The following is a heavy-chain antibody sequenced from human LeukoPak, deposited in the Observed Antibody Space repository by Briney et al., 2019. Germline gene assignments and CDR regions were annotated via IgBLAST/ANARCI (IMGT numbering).Heavy chain of an antibody. CDR3: ARFGMGAQLPFDT. V-gene: IGHV1-8*01. CDR1: GYSFTRYG. Sequence: GASVNVSCKASGYSFTRYGFNWVRQATGQGPEWVGWMNPNSGNTGYAQKFQGRVTMTRNTSISTAYMEVSSLRYEDTAVYYCARFGMGAQLPFDTWGQGTLVTVSS. CDR2: MNPNSGNT. D-gene: IGHD1-26*01. J-gene: IGHJ4*02.